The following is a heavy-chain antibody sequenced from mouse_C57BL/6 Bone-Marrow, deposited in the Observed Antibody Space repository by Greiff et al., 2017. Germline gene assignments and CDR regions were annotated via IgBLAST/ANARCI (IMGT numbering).Heavy chain of an antibody. CDR2: ISDGGSYT. J-gene: IGHJ2*01. D-gene: IGHD2-4*01. V-gene: IGHV5-4*03. Sequence: DVMLVESGGGLVKPGGSLKLSCAASGFTFSSYAMSWVRQTPEKRLEWVATISDGGSYTYYPDNVKGRFTISRDNAKNNLYLQISHLKSEDTAMYYCARGSYDYDEGFDYWGQGTTLTVSS. CDR3: ARGSYDYDEGFDY. CDR1: GFTFSSYA.